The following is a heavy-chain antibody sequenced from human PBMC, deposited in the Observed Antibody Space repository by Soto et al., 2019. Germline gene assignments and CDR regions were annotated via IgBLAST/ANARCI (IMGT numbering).Heavy chain of an antibody. CDR2: INHSGST. J-gene: IGHJ6*02. V-gene: IGHV4-34*01. Sequence: QVQLQQWGAGLLKPSETLSLTCVVYGGSFSAYYYSWIRQPPGKGLEGIGEINHSGSTNYNPSLKRRVTISIDTSRSRFTMKLSSVTAADPAVYYCARGCTYYYDSRSYGMDVWGQGTTVTVSS. CDR3: ARGCTYYYDSRSYGMDV. D-gene: IGHD3-22*01. CDR1: GGSFSAYY.